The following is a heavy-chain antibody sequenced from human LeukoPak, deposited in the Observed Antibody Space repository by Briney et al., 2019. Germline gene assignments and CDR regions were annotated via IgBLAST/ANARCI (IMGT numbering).Heavy chain of an antibody. CDR2: INPSGGST. CDR1: GYTFTSYY. CDR3: ARSYRDYGDYEVGFDY. V-gene: IGHV1-46*01. Sequence: ASVKVSCKASGYTFTSYYMHRVRQAPGQGLEWMGIINPSGGSTSYAQKFQGRVTMTRDTSTSTVYMELSSLRSEDTAVYYCARSYRDYGDYEVGFDYWGQGTLVAVSS. D-gene: IGHD4-17*01. J-gene: IGHJ4*02.